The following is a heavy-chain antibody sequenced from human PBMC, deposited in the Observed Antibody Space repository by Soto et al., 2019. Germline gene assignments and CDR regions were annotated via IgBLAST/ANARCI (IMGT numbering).Heavy chain of an antibody. J-gene: IGHJ6*02. D-gene: IGHD3-10*01. CDR2: INHSGST. CDR1: GGSFSGYY. V-gene: IGHV4-34*01. CDR3: ARDRGSGIFYYGMDV. Sequence: QVQLQQWGAGLLKPSETLSLTCAVYGGSFSGYYWSWIRQPPGKGLEWIGEINHSGSTNYNPSLKPRVTISVDTSKSQFPLKLSSVTAADTAVYYCARDRGSGIFYYGMDVWGQGTTVTVSS.